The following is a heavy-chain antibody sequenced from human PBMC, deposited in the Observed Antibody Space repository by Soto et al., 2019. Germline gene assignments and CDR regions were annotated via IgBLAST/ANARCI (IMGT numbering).Heavy chain of an antibody. Sequence: SVKVSCKASGFTFTSSAVQWVRQARGQRLEWIGWIVVGSGDTNYAQKFQERVTITRDMSTSRVYMDLSSLRSEDTAVYYCAAALTGPXEXWGQGTLVTVSS. CDR3: AAALTGPXEX. CDR2: IVVGSGDT. V-gene: IGHV1-58*01. J-gene: IGHJ1*01. CDR1: GFTFTSSA.